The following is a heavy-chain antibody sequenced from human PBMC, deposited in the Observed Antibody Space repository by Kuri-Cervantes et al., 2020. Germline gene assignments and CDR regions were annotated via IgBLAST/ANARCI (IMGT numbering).Heavy chain of an antibody. D-gene: IGHD5-18*01. V-gene: IGHV3-30*03. Sequence: GGSLRLSCAASGFTLSSYGMHWVRQAPGKGLEWVAVISYDGSNKYYADSVKGRFTISRDNSKNTLYLQMNSLRAEDTAVYYCARAGYSYAFAGLDPWGQGTLVTVSS. CDR1: GFTLSSYG. J-gene: IGHJ5*02. CDR2: ISYDGSNK. CDR3: ARAGYSYAFAGLDP.